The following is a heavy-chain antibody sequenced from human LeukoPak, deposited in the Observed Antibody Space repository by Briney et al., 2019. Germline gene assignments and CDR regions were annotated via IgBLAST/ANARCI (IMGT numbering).Heavy chain of an antibody. V-gene: IGHV3-30-3*01. CDR3: TRGQLLLEGYFYYMDV. Sequence: QSGGSLRLSCAASGFTFSSYPMHWVRQAPGKGLGWVAVVSDDGNKKFDADFVKGRFTIYRDNSKNTLYLQMNSRRGEDTAVYYCTRGQLLLEGYFYYMDVWGEGTTVAVSS. CDR1: GFTFSSYP. CDR2: VSDDGNKK. D-gene: IGHD2-2*01. J-gene: IGHJ6*03.